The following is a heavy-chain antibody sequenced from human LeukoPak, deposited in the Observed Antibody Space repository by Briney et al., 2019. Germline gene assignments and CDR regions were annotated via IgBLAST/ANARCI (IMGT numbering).Heavy chain of an antibody. CDR3: ARDRYQLLSRRLYNWFDP. CDR2: IWYDGSNK. D-gene: IGHD2-2*01. Sequence: QPGGSLRLSCAASGFTFSNYGMPWVRQAPGKGLEWVAVIWYDGSNKYYADSVKGRFTISRDNSKNTLYLQMNSLRAEDTAVYYCARDRYQLLSRRLYNWFDPWGQGTLVTVSS. CDR1: GFTFSNYG. J-gene: IGHJ5*02. V-gene: IGHV3-33*01.